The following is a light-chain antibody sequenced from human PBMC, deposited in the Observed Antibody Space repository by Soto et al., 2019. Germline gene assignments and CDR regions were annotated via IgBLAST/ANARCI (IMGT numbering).Light chain of an antibody. J-gene: IGLJ1*01. Sequence: QSALTQPASVSGSPGQSITISCTGTSSDVGGYNYVSWYQQHPGKAPKLMIYEVSNRPSGVSNRFSGSKSGNTASLTISGLQAEDEADYYCSSCTSSSTFFGTGTKVTVL. V-gene: IGLV2-14*01. CDR3: SSCTSSSTF. CDR1: SSDVGGYNY. CDR2: EVS.